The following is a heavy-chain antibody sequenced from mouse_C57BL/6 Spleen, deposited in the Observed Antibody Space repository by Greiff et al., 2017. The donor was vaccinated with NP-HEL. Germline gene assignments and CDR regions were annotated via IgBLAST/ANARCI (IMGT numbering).Heavy chain of an antibody. CDR2: ISGGGGNT. V-gene: IGHV5-9*01. J-gene: IGHJ4*01. CDR1: GFTFSSYT. Sequence: DVMLVESGGGLVKPGGSLKLSCAASGFTFSSYTMSWVRQTPEKRLEWVATISGGGGNTYYPDSVKGRFTISRDNAKNTLYLQMSSLRSEDTALYYCARHLLNDAMDYWGQGTSVTVSS. CDR3: ARHLLNDAMDY. D-gene: IGHD2-1*01.